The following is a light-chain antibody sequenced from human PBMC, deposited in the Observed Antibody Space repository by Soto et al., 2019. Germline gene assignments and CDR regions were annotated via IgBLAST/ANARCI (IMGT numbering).Light chain of an antibody. J-gene: IGLJ2*01. CDR1: STDPATYDL. CDR3: CSRL. V-gene: IGLV2-23*02. Sequence: QSALTQPASGSGSPGQSITISCTGTSTDPATYDLVSWYQQHPGKAPQLIIYEVAKRPSGVSARFSGSQSGDTASLTISGLQAADEAYYYCCSRLFGGGTKLTV. CDR2: EVA.